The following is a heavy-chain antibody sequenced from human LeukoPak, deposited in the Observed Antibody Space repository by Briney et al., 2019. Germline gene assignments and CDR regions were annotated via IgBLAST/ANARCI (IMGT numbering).Heavy chain of an antibody. CDR2: INPSGGST. V-gene: IGHV1-46*01. Sequence: ASVKVSCKASGYTFSSYYMHWVRQAPGQGLEWMGIINPSGGSTSYAQKFQGRVTLTRDTSTSTVYMELSSLRSEDTAVYYCARADSGGDSSGYKWFDPWDQGTLVTVSS. CDR3: ARADSGGDSSGYKWFDP. J-gene: IGHJ5*02. D-gene: IGHD3-22*01. CDR1: GYTFSSYY.